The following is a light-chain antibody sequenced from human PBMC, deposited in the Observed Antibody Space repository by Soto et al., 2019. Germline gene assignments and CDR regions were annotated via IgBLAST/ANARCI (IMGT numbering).Light chain of an antibody. CDR2: EAS. V-gene: IGKV1-5*03. CDR3: HQYGTFSLT. CDR1: QSVSTW. Sequence: DIQMTQSPSTLSASVGDRVTISCRASQSVSTWLAWYQQKPGKAPKLLIYEASILDTGVPSRFSGSGSATKFTITIRSLQPYDVASYYCHQYGTFSLTFGGGTKVEIK. J-gene: IGKJ4*01.